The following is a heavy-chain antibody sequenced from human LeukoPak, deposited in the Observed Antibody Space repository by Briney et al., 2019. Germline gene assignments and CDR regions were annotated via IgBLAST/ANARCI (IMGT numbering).Heavy chain of an antibody. V-gene: IGHV1-3*01. J-gene: IGHJ6*04. CDR3: ARDGSGSYYNTSYYYYGMDV. Sequence: ASVKVSCKASGYTFTSYAMHWVRQAPGQRLEWMGWINACNGNTKYSQKFQGRVTITRDTSASTAYMELSSLRSEDTAVYYCARDGSGSYYNTSYYYYGMDVWGKGTAVTVSS. CDR1: GYTFTSYA. CDR2: INACNGNT. D-gene: IGHD3-10*01.